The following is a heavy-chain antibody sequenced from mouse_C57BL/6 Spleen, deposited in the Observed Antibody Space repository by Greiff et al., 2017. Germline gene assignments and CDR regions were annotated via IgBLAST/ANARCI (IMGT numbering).Heavy chain of an antibody. V-gene: IGHV1-82*01. CDR2: IYPGDGDT. Sequence: VQLQQSGPELVKPGASVKISCKASGYAFSSSWMNWVKQRPGKGLEWIGRIYPGDGDTNYNGKFKGKATLTADKSSSTAYMQLSSLTSEDSAVYYCARGNDSPAWFAYWGQGTLVTVSA. J-gene: IGHJ3*01. D-gene: IGHD2-12*01. CDR1: GYAFSSSW. CDR3: ARGNDSPAWFAY.